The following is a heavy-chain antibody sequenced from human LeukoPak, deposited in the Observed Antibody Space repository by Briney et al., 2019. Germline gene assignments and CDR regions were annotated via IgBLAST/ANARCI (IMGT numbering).Heavy chain of an antibody. D-gene: IGHD1-26*01. J-gene: IGHJ4*02. CDR1: GYTFTSYG. V-gene: IGHV1-18*01. CDR3: ARDKSIAGATQPFDY. CDR2: ISAYNGNT. Sequence: ASVKVSCKASGYTFTSYGISWVRQALGQELEWMGWISAYNGNTNYAQKLQGRVTMTTDTSTSTAYMELRSLRSDDTAVYYCARDKSIAGATQPFDYWSQGTLVTVSS.